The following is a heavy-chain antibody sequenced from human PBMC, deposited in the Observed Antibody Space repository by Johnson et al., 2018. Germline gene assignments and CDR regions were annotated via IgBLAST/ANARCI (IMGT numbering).Heavy chain of an antibody. CDR1: GFTFSSYW. CDR3: AKDLGVDNRWEHFQD. Sequence: VPLVQSGGGLVQPGGSLRLSCAASGFTFSSYWMSWVRPAPGKGLEWVANIKQDGREKYYVDSAKGRFTIPRDNSKNTLHLQMNSLRAEGSAIYYGAKDLGVDNRWEHFQDGGQGTLVTVSS. CDR2: IKQDGREK. V-gene: IGHV3-7*03. J-gene: IGHJ1*01. D-gene: IGHD3-16*01.